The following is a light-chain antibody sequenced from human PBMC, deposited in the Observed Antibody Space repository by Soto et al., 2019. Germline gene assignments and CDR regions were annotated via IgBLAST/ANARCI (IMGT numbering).Light chain of an antibody. V-gene: IGKV3-20*01. J-gene: IGKJ1*01. CDR2: GAS. CDR3: QQYNGSPPWT. CDR1: QSVSSSY. Sequence: EIVLTQSPGTLSLSPGERATLSCRASQSVSSSYLAWYQQKPGQAPRLLIYGASSRATGIPDRFSGSGSGTDFTFTISRLEPEDFAVYYCQQYNGSPPWTFGQGTRVEIK.